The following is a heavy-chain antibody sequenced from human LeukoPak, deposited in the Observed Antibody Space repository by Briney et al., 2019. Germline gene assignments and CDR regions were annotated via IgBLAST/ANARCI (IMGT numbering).Heavy chain of an antibody. CDR1: GFTFTNAW. J-gene: IGHJ4*02. CDR2: IKSKADGETT. V-gene: IGHV3-15*01. D-gene: IGHD2/OR15-2a*01. CDR3: TTDSTSYLFGD. Sequence: GGSLRLSCTASGFTFTNAWMSWVRRAPGKRLEWVGRIKSKADGETTDYGAPVNGRFSISRDDSTNMLLLQMSSLKTEDTAVYYCTTDSTSYLFGDWGQGTLVTVSS.